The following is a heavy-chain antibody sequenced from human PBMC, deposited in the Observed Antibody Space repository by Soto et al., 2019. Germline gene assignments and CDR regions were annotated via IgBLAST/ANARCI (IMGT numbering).Heavy chain of an antibody. V-gene: IGHV3-74*01. J-gene: IGHJ4*02. D-gene: IGHD2-15*01. CDR3: ATAVGVPTHQ. CDR2: LKRDGRNT. CDR1: GLTLSTYG. Sequence: GVSLRLSCVASGLTLSTYGTHWVRQAPGEGLVWVATLKRDGRNTLYADSVKGRFTISRDNAKNTLYLQMNSLTAEDTALYYCATAVGVPTHQWGRETLVPVSP.